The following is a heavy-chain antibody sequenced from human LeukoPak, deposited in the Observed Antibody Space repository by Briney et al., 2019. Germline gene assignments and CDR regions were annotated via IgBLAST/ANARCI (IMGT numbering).Heavy chain of an antibody. J-gene: IGHJ4*02. Sequence: GGSLRLSYAASGFTFSNYAMSWVRQAPGKGLGWVSSISGSGDTTYYADSVKGRFTISRDTSKNTLYLQMNSLRAEDTAVYYRAKVSSGWSDPFYYWGQGTLVTVSS. CDR2: ISGSGDTT. V-gene: IGHV3-23*01. CDR1: GFTFSNYA. CDR3: AKVSSGWSDPFYY. D-gene: IGHD6-19*01.